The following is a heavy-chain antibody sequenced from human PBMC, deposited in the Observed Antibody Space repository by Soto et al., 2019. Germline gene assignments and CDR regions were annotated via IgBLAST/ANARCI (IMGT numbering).Heavy chain of an antibody. J-gene: IGHJ4*02. CDR1: GGSIGSSTFY. Sequence: PSETLSLTCTVSGGSIGSSTFYWGWIRQPPGKGLEWIGSVYYDGTTYYNPSLRSRVTISADTSKNQFSLKMSSVTAADTAAYYCAYFDWLPYWGQGTLVTVSS. V-gene: IGHV4-39*01. CDR2: VYYDGTT. CDR3: AYFDWLPY. D-gene: IGHD3-9*01.